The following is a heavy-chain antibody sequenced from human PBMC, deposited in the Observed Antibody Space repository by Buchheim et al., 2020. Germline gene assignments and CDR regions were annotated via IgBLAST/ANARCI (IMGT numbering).Heavy chain of an antibody. D-gene: IGHD3-22*01. CDR2: ISYDGSNK. V-gene: IGHV3-30*18. Sequence: QVQLVESGGGVVQPGRSLRLSCAASGFTFSSYGMHWVRPAPGKGLEWVAVISYDGSNKYYADSVKGRFNISRDNSKNTLYLQMNSLRAEDTAVYYCAKVSYDSSGYVDYWGQGTL. CDR1: GFTFSSYG. J-gene: IGHJ4*02. CDR3: AKVSYDSSGYVDY.